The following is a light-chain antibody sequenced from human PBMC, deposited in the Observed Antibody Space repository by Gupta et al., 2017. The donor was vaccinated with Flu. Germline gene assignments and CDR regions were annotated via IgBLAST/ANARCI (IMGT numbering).Light chain of an antibody. V-gene: IGLV3-1*01. CDR2: KDS. CDR3: QAWDSSTVV. Sequence: SYELTQPPSVSVSPGQTASITCSGDKLGDKYACWYQQKPGQSPVLVIYKDSKRPSGIPERFSGSNSGNTATLTIGGTQAMDEADYYCQAWDSSTVVFGGGTKLTVL. J-gene: IGLJ2*01. CDR1: KLGDKY.